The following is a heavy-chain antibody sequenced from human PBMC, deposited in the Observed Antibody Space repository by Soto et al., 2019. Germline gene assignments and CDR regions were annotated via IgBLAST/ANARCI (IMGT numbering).Heavy chain of an antibody. J-gene: IGHJ5*01. CDR3: ATVSSVWGNSFDS. CDR1: GDSVSSNSAA. V-gene: IGHV6-1*01. D-gene: IGHD6-19*01. CDR2: TFYRSKWFH. Sequence: QVLLQQSGPGLVKPSQTLSLTCDISGDSVSSNSAAWNWIRQSPSGGLEWLGRTFYRSKWFHDVGQSVEGRITIPADTAKNLVSLQVTSVTPDDTATYYCATVSSVWGNSFDSWGQGTLVTVSS.